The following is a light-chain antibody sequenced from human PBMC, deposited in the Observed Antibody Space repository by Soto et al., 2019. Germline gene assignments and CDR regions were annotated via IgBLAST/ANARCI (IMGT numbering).Light chain of an antibody. J-gene: IGKJ2*01. Sequence: EIVLTQSPATLSLSPGETATLSCRVSQGLIGYIAWYQQKHGQPPRLLSYDASNRATGIPASFSGSGSGTDFTLTISRLEPEDFAVYYFHRYSNLQYTFGQGTKLEIK. CDR1: QGLIGY. CDR2: DAS. V-gene: IGKV3-11*01. CDR3: HRYSNLQYT.